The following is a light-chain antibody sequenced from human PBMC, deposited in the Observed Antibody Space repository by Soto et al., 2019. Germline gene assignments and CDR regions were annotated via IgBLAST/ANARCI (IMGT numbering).Light chain of an antibody. Sequence: EIVLTQSPGALSLSTGERATLSCRASQSVSSSYLAWYQQKPGQAPRLLIYGASSRATGIPDRFSGSGSGTDFTLTISRLEPEDFAVYYCQQDGSSPWTFGQGTKVDI. CDR2: GAS. V-gene: IGKV3-20*01. CDR3: QQDGSSPWT. J-gene: IGKJ1*01. CDR1: QSVSSSY.